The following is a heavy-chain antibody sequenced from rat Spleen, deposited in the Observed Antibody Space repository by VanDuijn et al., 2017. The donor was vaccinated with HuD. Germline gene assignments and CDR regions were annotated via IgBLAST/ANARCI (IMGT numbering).Heavy chain of an antibody. CDR3: ATGDMGITTDY. D-gene: IGHD1-9*01. V-gene: IGHV5-31*01. CDR2: ITNTGGNT. CDR1: GFTFNNYW. Sequence: EVQLVESGGGLVQPGRSLKLSCVASGFTFNNYWMTWIRQAPGKGLEWVASITNTGGNTYYRDSVKGRFTISRDNAKNTQYLQMESLRSEDTATYYCATGDMGITTDYWGQGVMVTVSS. J-gene: IGHJ2*01.